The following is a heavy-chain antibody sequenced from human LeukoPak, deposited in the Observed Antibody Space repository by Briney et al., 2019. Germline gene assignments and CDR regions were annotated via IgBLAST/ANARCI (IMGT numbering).Heavy chain of an antibody. CDR1: GFIFSSYG. J-gene: IGHJ4*02. Sequence: PGGSLRLSCAASGFIFSSYGMQVRQAPGKGLEWVAFIRYDGSNKYYADSVKGRFTISRDNSKNTLYLQMNSLRAEDTAVYYCARESGPYYYDSSGYYYWGQGTLVTVSS. CDR2: IRYDGSNK. D-gene: IGHD3-22*01. V-gene: IGHV3-30*02. CDR3: ARESGPYYYDSSGYYY.